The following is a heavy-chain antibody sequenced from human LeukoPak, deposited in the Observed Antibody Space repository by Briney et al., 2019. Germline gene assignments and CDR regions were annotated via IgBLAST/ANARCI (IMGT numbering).Heavy chain of an antibody. V-gene: IGHV4-59*01. J-gene: IGHJ4*02. D-gene: IGHD4-23*01. CDR1: GGSISSYY. CDR3: ARVRYGGNFGSLDY. Sequence: ASETLSLTCTVSGGSISSYYWSWIRQPPGKGLEWIGYIYYSGSTNYNPSLKSRVTILVDTSKNQFSLKLSSVTAADTAVYYCARVRYGGNFGSLDYWGQGTLVTVSS. CDR2: IYYSGST.